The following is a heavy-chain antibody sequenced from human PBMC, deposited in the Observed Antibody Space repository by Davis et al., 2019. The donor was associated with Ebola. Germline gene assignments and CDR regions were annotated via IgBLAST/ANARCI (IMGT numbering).Heavy chain of an antibody. V-gene: IGHV3-15*01. J-gene: IGHJ4*02. CDR3: TWDLVPSAIGSYDW. CDR2: IKSKTDGETT. Sequence: GESLKISCAASGFTFTAAWMSWVRQAPGKVLEWVGRIKSKTDGETTDYAAPVKGRFTISRDDSKNTLYLQMDSLRTEDTAVYYCTWDLVPSAIGSYDWWGQGTLVTVSS. CDR1: GFTFTAAW. D-gene: IGHD2-2*02.